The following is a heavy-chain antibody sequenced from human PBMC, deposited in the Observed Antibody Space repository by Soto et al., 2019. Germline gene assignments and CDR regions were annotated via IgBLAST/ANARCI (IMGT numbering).Heavy chain of an antibody. CDR2: IYYSGST. D-gene: IGHD1-1*01. CDR3: ARVLEPGASEWFDP. Sequence: PSETLSLTCTVSGGSISSGGYYWSWIRQHPGKGLEWIGYIYYSGSTYYNPSLKSRVTISVDTSKNQFSLKLSSVTAADTAVYYCARVLEPGASEWFDPWGQGTLVTVSS. CDR1: GGSISSGGYY. V-gene: IGHV4-31*03. J-gene: IGHJ5*02.